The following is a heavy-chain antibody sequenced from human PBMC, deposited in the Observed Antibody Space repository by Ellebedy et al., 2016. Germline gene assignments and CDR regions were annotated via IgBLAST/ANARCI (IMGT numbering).Heavy chain of an antibody. Sequence: SETLSLXCTVSGGSISSSSYYWGWIRQPPGQGLEWIGEINHSGFTKYKPSLKSRVTISVDTSKDQFSLEVRSVTAADTAVYYCVRGRNKNWLGPWGQGTLVTVSS. CDR3: VRGRNKNWLGP. J-gene: IGHJ5*02. CDR1: GGSISSSSYY. V-gene: IGHV4-39*07. D-gene: IGHD3-10*01. CDR2: INHSGFT.